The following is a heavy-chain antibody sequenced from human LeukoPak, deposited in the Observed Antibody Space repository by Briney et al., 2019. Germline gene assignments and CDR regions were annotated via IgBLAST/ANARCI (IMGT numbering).Heavy chain of an antibody. Sequence: ASVKVSCKASGYTFTSYGISWVRQAPGQGLEWMGWISAYNGNTNYAQKLQGRVTMTTDTSTSTAYMELRSLRSDDTAVYYCATTVYDILTGYQSPYFDYWGQGTLVTVSS. CDR3: ATTVYDILTGYQSPYFDY. D-gene: IGHD3-9*01. CDR1: GYTFTSYG. V-gene: IGHV1-18*01. CDR2: ISAYNGNT. J-gene: IGHJ4*02.